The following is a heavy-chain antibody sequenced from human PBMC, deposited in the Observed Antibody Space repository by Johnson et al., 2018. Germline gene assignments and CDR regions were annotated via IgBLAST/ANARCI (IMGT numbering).Heavy chain of an antibody. Sequence: QVQLQESGPGLVKPSETLSLTCTVSGGSISTYYWSWIRQPPGKGLEWIGYVYYNGSSHYNPSLKSRVTMSVDTSKKQFSLKLNSVTAADTAGYYCARDNPHDTVARDAFYSWGQGTMVTVSS. CDR2: VYYNGSS. CDR1: GGSISTYY. J-gene: IGHJ3*02. CDR3: ARDNPHDTVARDAFYS. V-gene: IGHV4-59*01. D-gene: IGHD4-23*01.